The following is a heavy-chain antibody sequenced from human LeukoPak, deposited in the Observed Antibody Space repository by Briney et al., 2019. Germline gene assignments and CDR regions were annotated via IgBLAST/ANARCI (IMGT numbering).Heavy chain of an antibody. Sequence: SETLSLTCTVSGGSINSYYWSWIRQPPGKGLEWIGYIYYSETINYNPSLTSRVTISLDTSKNQVSLKLSSVTAADTAVYYCAGGRDGYNPGGYWGQGTLVTVSS. CDR2: IYYSETI. CDR1: GGSINSYY. CDR3: AGGRDGYNPGGY. V-gene: IGHV4-59*01. J-gene: IGHJ4*02. D-gene: IGHD5-24*01.